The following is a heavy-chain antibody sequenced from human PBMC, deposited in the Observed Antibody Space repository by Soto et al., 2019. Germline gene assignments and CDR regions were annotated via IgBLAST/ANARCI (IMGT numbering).Heavy chain of an antibody. D-gene: IGHD3-10*01. Sequence: QVQLVQSGAEVKKPGASVKVSCKASGYTFTSYGISWVRQAPGQGLEWMGWISAYNGNTNYAQKLQGRVTMTTDTSTSTAYMELRSLRSEDTAVYYCARDRPIWFGELEGYGMDVWGQGTTVTVSS. J-gene: IGHJ6*02. CDR3: ARDRPIWFGELEGYGMDV. V-gene: IGHV1-18*01. CDR1: GYTFTSYG. CDR2: ISAYNGNT.